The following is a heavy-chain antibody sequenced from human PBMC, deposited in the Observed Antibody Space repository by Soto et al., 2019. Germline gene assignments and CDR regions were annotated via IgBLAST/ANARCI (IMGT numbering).Heavy chain of an antibody. CDR1: GFTLSSYA. Sequence: PGGSLRLSCAASGFTLSSYAMSWVRQAPGKGLEWVSAISGSGGSTYYADSVKGRFTISRDNSKNTLYLQMNSLRAEDTAVYYCAPAARITIFGVVGYFQHWGQGTLVTVSS. J-gene: IGHJ1*01. V-gene: IGHV3-23*01. CDR2: ISGSGGST. CDR3: APAARITIFGVVGYFQH. D-gene: IGHD3-3*01.